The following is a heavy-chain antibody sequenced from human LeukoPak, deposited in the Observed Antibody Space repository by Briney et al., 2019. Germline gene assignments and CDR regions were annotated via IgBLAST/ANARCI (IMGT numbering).Heavy chain of an antibody. V-gene: IGHV3-7*01. CDR2: IKQDGSEK. CDR1: GFTFSSYW. D-gene: IGHD4-17*01. J-gene: IGHJ4*02. CDR3: ARKEDYGDYLGGVWEGHFDY. Sequence: GGSLRLSCAASGFTFSSYWMSWVRQAPGKGLEWVANIKQDGSEKYYVDSVKGRFTISRDNAKNSLYLQMNSLRAEDTAVYYCARKEDYGDYLGGVWEGHFDYWGQGTLVTVSS.